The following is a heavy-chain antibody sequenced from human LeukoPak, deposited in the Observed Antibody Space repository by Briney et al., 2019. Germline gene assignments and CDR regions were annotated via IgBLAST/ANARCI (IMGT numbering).Heavy chain of an antibody. D-gene: IGHD3-10*01. CDR1: GGSISSYY. V-gene: IGHV4-59*01. CDR3: AREVSAILGYYMDV. Sequence: SETLSLTCTVSGGSISSYYWSWIRQPPGKGLEWIGYIYYSGSTNYNPSLKSRVTISVDTSKNQFSLKLSSVTAADTAVYYCAREVSAILGYYMDVWGKGTTVTVSS. J-gene: IGHJ6*03. CDR2: IYYSGST.